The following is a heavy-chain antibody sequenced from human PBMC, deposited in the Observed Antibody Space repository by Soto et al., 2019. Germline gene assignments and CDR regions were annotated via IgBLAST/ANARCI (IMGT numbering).Heavy chain of an antibody. Sequence: SVKVSCKASGGTFSSYAISWVRQAPGQGLEWMGGIIPIFGTANYAQKFQGRVTITADESTSTAYMELSSLRSEDTAVYYCANTLVTSTLYDFWSGSEIRGMDVWGQGTTVTVSS. CDR1: GGTFSSYA. D-gene: IGHD3-3*01. CDR2: IIPIFGTA. CDR3: ANTLVTSTLYDFWSGSEIRGMDV. J-gene: IGHJ6*02. V-gene: IGHV1-69*13.